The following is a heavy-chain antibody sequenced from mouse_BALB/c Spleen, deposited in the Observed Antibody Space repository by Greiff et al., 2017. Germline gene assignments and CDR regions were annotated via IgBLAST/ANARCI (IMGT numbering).Heavy chain of an antibody. D-gene: IGHD2-10*02. CDR3: ARKKYGNSYFDY. CDR2: ISYSGST. V-gene: IGHV3-2*02. CDR1: GYSITSDYA. Sequence: EVQGVESGPGLVKPSQSLSLTCTVTGYSITSDYAWNWIRQFPGNKLEWMGYISYSGSTSYNPSLKSRISITRDTSKNQFFLQLNSVTTEDTATYYCARKKYGNSYFDYWGQGTTLTVSS. J-gene: IGHJ2*01.